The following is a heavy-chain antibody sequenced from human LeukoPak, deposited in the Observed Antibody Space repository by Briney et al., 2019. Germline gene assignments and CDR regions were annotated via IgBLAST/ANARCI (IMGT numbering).Heavy chain of an antibody. J-gene: IGHJ4*02. CDR1: EFSFSSYA. D-gene: IGHD6-13*01. CDR3: AKPPYYIAATGSEDY. Sequence: GGSLRLSCAASEFSFSSYAMSWVRQAPGKGLEWVSAISRSGDSTYYADSVKGRFTISRDNSKNTLYLQMNSLRAEDTAVYYCAKPPYYIAATGSEDYWGQGTLVTVSS. V-gene: IGHV3-23*01. CDR2: ISRSGDST.